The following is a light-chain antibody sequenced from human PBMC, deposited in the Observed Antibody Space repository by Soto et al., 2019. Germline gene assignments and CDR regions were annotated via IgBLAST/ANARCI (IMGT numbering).Light chain of an antibody. V-gene: IGKV1-17*01. CDR2: AAS. Sequence: DIQMTQSPSSLSASVGDRVTITCRASQGIRNDLAWYQQKPGKAPKRLIYAASTLQGGVPSRFSGSGSGTEFTLPISSLQPEDFAPYYCLHHNSYPLTFGGGTKVGIK. CDR1: QGIRND. CDR3: LHHNSYPLT. J-gene: IGKJ4*01.